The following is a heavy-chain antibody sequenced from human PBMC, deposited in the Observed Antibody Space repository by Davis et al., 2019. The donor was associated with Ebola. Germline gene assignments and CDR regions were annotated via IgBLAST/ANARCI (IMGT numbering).Heavy chain of an antibody. CDR1: GGSFSYYY. CDR3: ARLCISASGTDYYYYGMDV. D-gene: IGHD6-13*01. J-gene: IGHJ6*04. V-gene: IGHV4-34*01. Sequence: MPSETLSLTCAVYGGSFSYYYWSWIHQPPGKGLEWIGEINQRGSTNYNPSLKSRVTISVDTSKKQFSLKLSSVTAADTAVYYCARLCISASGTDYYYYGMDVWGKGTTVTVSS. CDR2: INQRGST.